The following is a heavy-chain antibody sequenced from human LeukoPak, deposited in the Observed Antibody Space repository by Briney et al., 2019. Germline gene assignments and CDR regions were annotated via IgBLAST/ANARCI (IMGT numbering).Heavy chain of an antibody. CDR3: ARSSLTGGWFDP. J-gene: IGHJ5*02. CDR2: IIDTGST. Sequence: SETLSLTCSVSGDSIRTYYWSWIRQPPGKGLEWIGYIIDTGSTNYKPSLKTRLTMSVDVSKNQISLKLSSVTAADTAVYYCARSSLTGGWFDPWGQGTLVTVSS. CDR1: GDSIRTYY. V-gene: IGHV4-59*01. D-gene: IGHD7-27*01.